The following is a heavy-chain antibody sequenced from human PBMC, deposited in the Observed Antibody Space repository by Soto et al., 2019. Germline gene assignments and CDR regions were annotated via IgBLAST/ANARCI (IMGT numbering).Heavy chain of an antibody. J-gene: IGHJ6*02. D-gene: IGHD6-13*01. CDR2: IIPIFGTA. Sequence: QVQLVQSGAEVKKPGSSVKVSCTASGGTFSSYAISWVRQAPGQGLEWMGGIIPIFGTANYAQKFQGRVTITADESTSTAYMELSSLRSEDTAVYYCARARVVKQDYYYGMDVWGQGTTVTVSS. CDR3: ARARVVKQDYYYGMDV. V-gene: IGHV1-69*01. CDR1: GGTFSSYA.